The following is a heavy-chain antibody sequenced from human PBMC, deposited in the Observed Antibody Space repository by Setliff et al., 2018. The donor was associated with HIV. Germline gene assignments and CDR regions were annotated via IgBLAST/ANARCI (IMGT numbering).Heavy chain of an antibody. CDR3: ARLSIFGVASKGWFDP. J-gene: IGHJ5*02. Sequence: PSETLSLTCTVSGGSVTSYYWSWIRQPAGKRLEWIGRISISGDTNYNPSLKSRVTISVDTSKNQFSLKLSSVTAADTAVYYCARLSIFGVASKGWFDPWGQGTLVTVSS. CDR2: ISISGDT. D-gene: IGHD3-3*01. V-gene: IGHV4-4*07. CDR1: GGSVTSYY.